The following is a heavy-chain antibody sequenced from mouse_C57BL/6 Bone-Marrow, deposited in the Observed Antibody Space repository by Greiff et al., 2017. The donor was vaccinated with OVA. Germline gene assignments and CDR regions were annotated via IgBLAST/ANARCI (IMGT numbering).Heavy chain of an antibody. V-gene: IGHV1-26*01. J-gene: IGHJ1*03. Sequence: VQLQQSGPELVKPGASVKISCKASGYTFTDYYMNWVKQSHGKSLEWIGDINPNNGGTSYNQKFKGKATLTVDKSSSTAYMELRSLTSEDSAVYYCARQLGYYGSSHWYFDVWGTGTTVTVSS. CDR1: GYTFTDYY. CDR3: ARQLGYYGSSHWYFDV. D-gene: IGHD1-1*01. CDR2: INPNNGGT.